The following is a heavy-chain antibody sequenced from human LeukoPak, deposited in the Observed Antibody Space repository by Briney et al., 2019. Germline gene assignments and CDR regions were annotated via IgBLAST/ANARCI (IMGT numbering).Heavy chain of an antibody. CDR2: ISSSSSYI. Sequence: AXSGFTFSXYSMNWVRQAPGKGLEWVSSISSSSSYIYYADSVKGRFTISRDNAKNSLYLQMNSLRAEDTAVYYCARLYCSSTSCSRFDYWGQGTLVTVSS. V-gene: IGHV3-21*01. CDR1: GFTFSXYS. D-gene: IGHD2-2*01. CDR3: ARLYCSSTSCSRFDY. J-gene: IGHJ4*02.